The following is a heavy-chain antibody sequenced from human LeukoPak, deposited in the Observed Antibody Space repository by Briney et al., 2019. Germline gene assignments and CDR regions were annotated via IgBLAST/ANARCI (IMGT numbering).Heavy chain of an antibody. CDR2: INDGGRT. Sequence: PSETLSLTCAVYGESFSGYYWTWIRQPPGKGLEWLGEINDGGRTSCNPSLKSRVTISVDTSKNQFPLKLRSVAAADTAVYYCASYYHDSSGYYQYYFDSWGQGILVTVSS. CDR3: ASYYHDSSGYYQYYFDS. J-gene: IGHJ4*02. V-gene: IGHV4-34*01. CDR1: GESFSGYY. D-gene: IGHD3-22*01.